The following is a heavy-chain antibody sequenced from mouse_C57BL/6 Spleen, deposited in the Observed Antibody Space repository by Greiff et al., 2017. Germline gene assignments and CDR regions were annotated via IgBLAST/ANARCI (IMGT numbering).Heavy chain of an antibody. V-gene: IGHV1-59*01. CDR1: GYTFTSYW. Sequence: QVQLQQPGAELVRPGTSVKLSCKASGYTFTSYWMHWVKQRPGHGLEWIGVIDPADSYTNYNQKFKGKATLTVDTSSSTAYMQLRSLTSEDSAVYYCARPQYYYAMDYWGQGTSVTVSS. CDR3: ARPQYYYAMDY. CDR2: IDPADSYT. J-gene: IGHJ4*01.